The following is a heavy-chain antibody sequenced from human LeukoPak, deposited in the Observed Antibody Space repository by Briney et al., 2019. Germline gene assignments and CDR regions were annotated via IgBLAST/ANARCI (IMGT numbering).Heavy chain of an antibody. V-gene: IGHV3-53*01. D-gene: IGHD2-8*01. CDR2: IYSGGST. CDR3: ARESEWSSAFDI. CDR1: GFTVSSNY. Sequence: PGGSLRLSCAASGFTVSSNYMSWVRQAPGKGLEWVAVIYSGGSTYCADSVKGRFTISRDNSKNTLYLQMNSLGAEDTAVYYCARESEWSSAFDIWGQGTMVTVSS. J-gene: IGHJ3*02.